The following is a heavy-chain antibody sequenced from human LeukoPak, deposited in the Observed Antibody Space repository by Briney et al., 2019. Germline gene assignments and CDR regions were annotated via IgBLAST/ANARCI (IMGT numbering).Heavy chain of an antibody. Sequence: GGSLRLSCAASGFTFDDYAMHWVRQAPGKGLEWVSGISWNSGSIGYADSVKGRFTISRDNAKNSLYLQMNSLRAEDMALYYCAKAFAPGLHDAFDIWGQGTMVTVSS. J-gene: IGHJ3*02. D-gene: IGHD3-10*01. V-gene: IGHV3-9*03. CDR2: ISWNSGSI. CDR3: AKAFAPGLHDAFDI. CDR1: GFTFDDYA.